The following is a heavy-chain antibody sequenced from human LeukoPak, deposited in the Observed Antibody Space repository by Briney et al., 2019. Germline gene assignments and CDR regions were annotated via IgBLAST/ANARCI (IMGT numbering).Heavy chain of an antibody. V-gene: IGHV5-51*01. CDR3: ARPLHSDLTTLDAFDI. CDR1: GYSFTSYW. Sequence: GESLKISCKGSGYSFTSYWIGWVRQMPGKGLEWMGIIYPDNSDTIYSPSFQGQVTISADKSISTAYLQWSSLKAWDIAMYYCARPLHSDLTTLDAFDIWGQGTMVTVSS. CDR2: IYPDNSDT. J-gene: IGHJ3*02. D-gene: IGHD1-1*01.